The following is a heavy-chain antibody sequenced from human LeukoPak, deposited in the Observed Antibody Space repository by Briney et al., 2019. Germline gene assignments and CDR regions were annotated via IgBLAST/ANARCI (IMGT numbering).Heavy chain of an antibody. V-gene: IGHV3-21*01. Sequence: GGSLRLSCAASGFTFSSYSMNWVRQAPGKGLEWVSSISSSSSYIYYADSVKGRFTISRDNAKNSLYLQMNSLRAEDTAVYYCARVVPQYYMDVWGKGTTVTVSS. D-gene: IGHD6-6*01. CDR2: ISSSSSYI. J-gene: IGHJ6*03. CDR3: ARVVPQYYMDV. CDR1: GFTFSSYS.